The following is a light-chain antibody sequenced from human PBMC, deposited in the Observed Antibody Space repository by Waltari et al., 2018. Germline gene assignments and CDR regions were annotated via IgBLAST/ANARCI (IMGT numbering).Light chain of an antibody. V-gene: IGKV2-30*01. CDR3: MQGAHWPWT. CDR1: QSLVSRDGNTY. CDR2: KVS. J-gene: IGKJ1*01. Sequence: DVVMTQSPLSLPVTLGQPASLPCRSSQSLVSRDGNTYFNWFHQRPGQSPRRLIYKVSNRDSGVPDRFSGSGSGTDFTLRISKVEAEDGGVYYCMQGAHWPWTFGQGTKVEIE.